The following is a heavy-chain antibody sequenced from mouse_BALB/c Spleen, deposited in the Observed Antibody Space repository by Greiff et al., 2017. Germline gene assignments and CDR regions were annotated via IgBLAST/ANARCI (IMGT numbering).Heavy chain of an antibody. CDR2: ISYDGSN. V-gene: IGHV3-6*02. CDR1: GYSITSGYY. D-gene: IGHD2-14*01. CDR3: ARARYAWFAY. Sequence: VQLKESGPGLVKPSQSLSLTCSVTGYSITSGYYWNWIRQFPGNKLEWMGYISYDGSNNYNPSLKNRISITRDTSKNQFFLKLNSVTTEDTATYYCARARYAWFAYWGQGTLVTVSA. J-gene: IGHJ3*01.